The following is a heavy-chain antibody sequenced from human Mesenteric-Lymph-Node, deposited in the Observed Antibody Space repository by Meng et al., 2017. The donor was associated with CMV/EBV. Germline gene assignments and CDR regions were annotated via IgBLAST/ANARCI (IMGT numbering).Heavy chain of an antibody. CDR3: ARDRLSIAVAAGVFDY. Sequence: GESLKISCAASGFTFGTYWMSWVRQAPGKGLEWVANIKQDGSEKYYVDSVKGQFTISRDNAKNSLYLQMNSLRAEDTAVYYCARDRLSIAVAAGVFDYWGQGTLVTVSS. CDR1: GFTFGTYW. D-gene: IGHD6-19*01. CDR2: IKQDGSEK. V-gene: IGHV3-7*01. J-gene: IGHJ4*02.